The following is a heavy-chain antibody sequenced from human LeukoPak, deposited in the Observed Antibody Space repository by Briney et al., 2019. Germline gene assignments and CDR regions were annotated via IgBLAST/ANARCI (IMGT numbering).Heavy chain of an antibody. Sequence: ASVKVSCKASGYRFTSYGISWVRQAPGQGLEWMGWISGYNGNTNYAQKLQGRVTMTTDTSTSTAYMELRSLRSDDTSVYYCAREYCSTTRCYMADYWGQGTLVTVSS. CDR1: GYRFTSYG. J-gene: IGHJ4*02. CDR2: ISGYNGNT. CDR3: AREYCSTTRCYMADY. V-gene: IGHV1-18*01. D-gene: IGHD2-2*01.